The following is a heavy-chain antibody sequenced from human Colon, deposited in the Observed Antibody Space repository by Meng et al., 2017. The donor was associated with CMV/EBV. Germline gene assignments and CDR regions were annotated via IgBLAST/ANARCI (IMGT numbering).Heavy chain of an antibody. CDR1: GFTFSSYS. Sequence: GESLKISCAASGFTFSSYSMNWVRQAPGKGLEWVSSISSSSSYIYYADSVKGRFTISRDNSKNTLYLQMNSLRAEDTAVYYCARVYGMDVWGQGTTVTVSS. CDR3: ARVYGMDV. CDR2: ISSSSSYI. V-gene: IGHV3-21*01. J-gene: IGHJ6*02.